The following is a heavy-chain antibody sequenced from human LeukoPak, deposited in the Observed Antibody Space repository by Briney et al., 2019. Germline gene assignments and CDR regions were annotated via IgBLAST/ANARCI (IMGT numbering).Heavy chain of an antibody. Sequence: SETLSLTCTVSGASISDHYWSWIRQTPGEGLEWIGYIYFSGNTNYNPSLKSRVIISADTSKNQFSLKLNSVTAADTAVFYCARYYYDSSGYYYKHYWGQGTPVTVSS. J-gene: IGHJ4*02. V-gene: IGHV4-59*11. D-gene: IGHD3-22*01. CDR2: IYFSGNT. CDR3: ARYYYDSSGYYYKHY. CDR1: GASISDHY.